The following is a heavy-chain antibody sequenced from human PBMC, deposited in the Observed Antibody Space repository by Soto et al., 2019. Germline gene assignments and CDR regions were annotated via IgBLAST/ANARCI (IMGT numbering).Heavy chain of an antibody. J-gene: IGHJ6*02. CDR3: ARGTRGLGTYYYYGMDV. V-gene: IGHV4-34*01. CDR2: INHSGST. CDR1: GGSFSGYY. D-gene: IGHD7-27*01. Sequence: QVQLQQWGAGLLKPSETLSLTCAVYGGSFSGYYWSWIRQPPGKGLEWIGEINHSGSTNYNPSLKSPVTISVDTSKNQRSLKLSSVTAADTAVYYCARGTRGLGTYYYYGMDVWGQGTTVTVSS.